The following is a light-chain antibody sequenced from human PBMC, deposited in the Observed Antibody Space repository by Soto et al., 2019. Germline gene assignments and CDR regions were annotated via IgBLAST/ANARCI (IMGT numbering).Light chain of an antibody. CDR2: AAS. J-gene: IGKJ3*01. CDR1: QTITVNS. V-gene: IGKV3-20*01. Sequence: EIVLTQSPGTLSLSPGEVATLSCRASQTITVNSLAWYKQTPGQPPRLLIYAASTRATGIPDRFNGSGSGTDFVLSISRLETEDFAMYYCQQYGDSPFSFGRGTKV. CDR3: QQYGDSPFS.